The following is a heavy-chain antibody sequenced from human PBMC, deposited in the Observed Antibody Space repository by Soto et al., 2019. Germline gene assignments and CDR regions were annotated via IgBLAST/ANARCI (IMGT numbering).Heavy chain of an antibody. CDR1: GGSISSYY. Sequence: SEPLSLTCTVSGGSISSYYCSWIRQPPRKGLEWIGYIYYSGSNNYNPSLKSRVTISVDTSKNQFSLKLSSVTAADTAVYYCASLSRGYPRYGMDVWGQGTTVTVSS. V-gene: IGHV4-59*01. CDR2: IYYSGSN. J-gene: IGHJ6*02. D-gene: IGHD5-18*01. CDR3: ASLSRGYPRYGMDV.